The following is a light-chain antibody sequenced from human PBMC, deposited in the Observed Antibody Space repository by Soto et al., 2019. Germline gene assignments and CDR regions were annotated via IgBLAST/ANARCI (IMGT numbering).Light chain of an antibody. J-gene: IGKJ1*01. CDR2: ATS. CDR1: QSLRNNY. Sequence: EIVLTQSPGTLSLSPGERATLSCRDSQSLRNNYFAWYQHKPGQAPRLLIYATSSRATGIPDRFRGSGSGTDFTLSISRLEPEDFAMYYCQQYANVPRSFGQGTKVDIK. V-gene: IGKV3-20*01. CDR3: QQYANVPRS.